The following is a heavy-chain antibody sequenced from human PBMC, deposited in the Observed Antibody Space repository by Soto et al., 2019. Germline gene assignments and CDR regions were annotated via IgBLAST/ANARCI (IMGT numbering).Heavy chain of an antibody. Sequence: PSETLSLTCAVYGGSFSGYYWSWIRQPPGKGLEWIGEINHSGSTNYNPSLKSRVTISVDTSKNQFSLKLSSVTAADTAVYYCARGFGIQLWLKWGYYFDYWGQGTLVTVSS. D-gene: IGHD5-18*01. CDR3: ARGFGIQLWLKWGYYFDY. V-gene: IGHV4-34*01. J-gene: IGHJ4*02. CDR2: INHSGST. CDR1: GGSFSGYY.